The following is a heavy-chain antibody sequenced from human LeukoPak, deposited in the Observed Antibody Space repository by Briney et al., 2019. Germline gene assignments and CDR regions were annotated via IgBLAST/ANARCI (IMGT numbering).Heavy chain of an antibody. J-gene: IGHJ4*02. D-gene: IGHD6-13*01. CDR1: GFIVTSNY. CDR3: AKDRSSSWWGAFDY. V-gene: IGHV3-53*05. Sequence: PGGSLRLSCAASGFIVTSNYISWVRQAPGKGLEWVSIIYSGGHTYYADSVKGRFTISRDNSKNTLYLEMNSLRAEDTAVYYCAKDRSSSWWGAFDYWGQGTLVTVSS. CDR2: IYSGGHT.